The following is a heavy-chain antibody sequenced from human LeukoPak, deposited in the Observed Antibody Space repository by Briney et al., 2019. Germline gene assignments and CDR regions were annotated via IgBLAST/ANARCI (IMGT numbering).Heavy chain of an antibody. CDR1: GFSLSPYG. D-gene: IGHD1-26*01. Sequence: GGSLRLSCAASGFSLSPYGMNWVRQAPGRGLEWVSGITGSSGTAYYAGSVKGRFTISRGDSKNTLYLQMSSLRVDDTAIYYCAKSGASPLYHMDVWGKGATVTVSS. J-gene: IGHJ6*03. V-gene: IGHV3-23*01. CDR2: ITGSSGTA. CDR3: AKSGASPLYHMDV.